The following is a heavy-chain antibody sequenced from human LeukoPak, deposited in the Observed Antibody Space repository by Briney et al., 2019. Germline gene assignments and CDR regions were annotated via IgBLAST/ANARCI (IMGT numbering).Heavy chain of an antibody. CDR2: ISAYNGDT. CDR1: GYTFTHYG. J-gene: IGHJ4*02. V-gene: IGHV1-18*01. D-gene: IGHD3-9*01. CDR3: ASEIVTGQNWGFDY. Sequence: GASVKVSCKASGYTFTHYGISWVRQAPGPRREWMGWISAYNGDTNYAQNLQDRVTMTTDTSTSTAYMELRSLRSDDTAVYYCASEIVTGQNWGFDYWGQGTLVTVSS.